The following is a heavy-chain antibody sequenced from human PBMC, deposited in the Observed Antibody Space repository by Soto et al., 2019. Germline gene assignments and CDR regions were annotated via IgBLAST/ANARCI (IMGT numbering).Heavy chain of an antibody. CDR2: SSPRGDTI. V-gene: IGHV3-48*02. J-gene: IGHJ4*02. Sequence: AGSLRLSCVASGFSLANYPMNWVRQTPGKGLEWISYSSPRGDTIYYADSVEGRFTISRDNARNSLSLHMSSLRDEDSALYYCAKGPHTNVGWPYYFESWGQGVPVTVSS. D-gene: IGHD6-19*01. CDR1: GFSLANYP. CDR3: AKGPHTNVGWPYYFES.